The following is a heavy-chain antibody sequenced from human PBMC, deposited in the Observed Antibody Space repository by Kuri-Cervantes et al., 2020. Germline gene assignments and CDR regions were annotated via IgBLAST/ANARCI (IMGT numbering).Heavy chain of an antibody. CDR3: AKNYNILGMARRVGMDV. CDR1: GFTFSSYA. D-gene: IGHD3-9*01. CDR2: ISGSGGST. V-gene: IGHV3-23*01. Sequence: GESLKISCAASGFTFSSYAMSWVRQAPGKGLEWVSAISGSGGSTYYADSVRGRFTISRDNSKNTLFLQMNSLRAEDTAVYYCAKNYNILGMARRVGMDVWGQGTTVTVSS. J-gene: IGHJ6*02.